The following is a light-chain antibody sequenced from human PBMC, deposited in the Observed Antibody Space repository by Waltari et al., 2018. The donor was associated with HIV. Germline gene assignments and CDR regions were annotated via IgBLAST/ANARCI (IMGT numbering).Light chain of an antibody. CDR3: QTWGTGIQV. CDR2: LNSDGRH. Sequence: QVVLTQPPSASASLGASVKLTCTLSSGHINYVIAWHQQQPKKGPRFLMKLNSDGRHSKGDGFPARFSGSSSGAERYLTISSLQSEDEGDYFCQTWGTGIQVFGGGTRLTVL. J-gene: IGLJ2*01. CDR1: SGHINYV. V-gene: IGLV4-69*01.